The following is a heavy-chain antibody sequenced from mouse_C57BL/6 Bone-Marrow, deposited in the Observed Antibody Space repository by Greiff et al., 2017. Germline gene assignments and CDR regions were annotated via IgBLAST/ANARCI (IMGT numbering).Heavy chain of an antibody. J-gene: IGHJ1*03. V-gene: IGHV1-81*01. CDR3: ATYGYHWYFDV. CDR2: IYPRSGNT. CDR1: GYTFTSYG. D-gene: IGHD2-2*01. Sequence: VQLVESGAELARPGASVKLSCKASGYTFTSYGISWVKQRTGQGLEGIGEIYPRSGNTYYNEKFKGKGTLTADKSSSTSYLDLRSLTSEGSAVYFCATYGYHWYFDVWGTGTTVTVSS.